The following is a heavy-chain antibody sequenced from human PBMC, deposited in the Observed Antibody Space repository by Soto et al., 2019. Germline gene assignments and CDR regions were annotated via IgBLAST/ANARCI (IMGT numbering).Heavy chain of an antibody. V-gene: IGHV1-8*01. CDR2: MNPNSGNT. CDR3: ARGVRGYSGYDHQDYYYYMDV. J-gene: IGHJ6*03. CDR1: GYTFTSYD. D-gene: IGHD5-12*01. Sequence: ASVKVSCKASGYTFTSYDINWVRQATGQGLEWMGWMNPNSGNTGYAQKFQGRVTMTRNTSISTAYMELSSLRSEDTAVYYCARGVRGYSGYDHQDYYYYMDVWGKGTTVTV.